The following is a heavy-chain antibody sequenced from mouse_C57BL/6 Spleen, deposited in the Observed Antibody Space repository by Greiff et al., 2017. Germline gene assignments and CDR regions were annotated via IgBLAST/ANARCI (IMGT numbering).Heavy chain of an antibody. V-gene: IGHV1-69*01. CDR3: ARRGSYYYAMDY. CDR1: GYTFTSYW. Sequence: VKLQQPGAELVMPGASVKLSCKASGYTFTSYWMHWVKQRPGKGLEWIGEIDPSDSYTNYNQKFKGKSTLTVDKSSSTAYMQLSSLTSEDSAVYYCARRGSYYYAMDYWGQGTSVTVAS. J-gene: IGHJ4*01. CDR2: IDPSDSYT.